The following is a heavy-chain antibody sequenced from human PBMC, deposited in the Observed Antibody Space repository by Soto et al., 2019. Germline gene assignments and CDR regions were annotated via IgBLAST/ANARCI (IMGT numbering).Heavy chain of an antibody. V-gene: IGHV4-31*03. Sequence: QVQLQESGPRLVKPSQTLSLTCTVSGGSISSGGYYWSWIRQHPGKGLEWIGYIFYSGSTYYNPSLSSRVTISVVTSKNRFSLKLSSVTAADTAVYYCATYGSGSYKPTTFDYWGQGTLVTVSS. J-gene: IGHJ4*02. CDR1: GGSISSGGYY. D-gene: IGHD3-10*01. CDR3: ATYGSGSYKPTTFDY. CDR2: IFYSGST.